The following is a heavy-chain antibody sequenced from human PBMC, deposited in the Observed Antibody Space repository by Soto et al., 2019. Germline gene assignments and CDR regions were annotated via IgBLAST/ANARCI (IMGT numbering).Heavy chain of an antibody. CDR3: ARDPVAGTYFDY. D-gene: IGHD6-19*01. CDR1: GYTFISYG. V-gene: IGHV1-18*01. Sequence: QVQLVQSGAEVKKPGASVKVSCKASGYTFISYGISWVRQAPGQGLEWMGWINAFNGNTNYAQKLQGRVTMTRDTSTSTAYMELRSLRSDDAAVYYCARDPVAGTYFDYWGQGTLVTVSS. J-gene: IGHJ4*02. CDR2: INAFNGNT.